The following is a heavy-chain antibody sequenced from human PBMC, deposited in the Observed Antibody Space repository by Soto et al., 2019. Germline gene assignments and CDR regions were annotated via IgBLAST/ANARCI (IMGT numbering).Heavy chain of an antibody. J-gene: IGHJ4*02. Sequence: EVQLAESGGGLIQPGGSLRLSCATSGFTFSRYWIHWVRQAPGEGLVWVSRISGDGVHTDYAESVKGRFTVSRDIAKSTGYLQMNNLRAEDTAIYYCARLGFVGEGDFWGQGILVTVPS. CDR3: ARLGFVGEGDF. CDR1: GFTFSRYW. D-gene: IGHD3-16*01. CDR2: ISGDGVHT. V-gene: IGHV3-74*01.